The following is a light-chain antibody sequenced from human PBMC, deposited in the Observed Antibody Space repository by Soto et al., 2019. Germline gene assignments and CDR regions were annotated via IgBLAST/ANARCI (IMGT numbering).Light chain of an antibody. CDR3: QSYDSSLSGYHVV. V-gene: IGLV1-40*01. CDR2: GNS. CDR1: SSNIGAGYD. J-gene: IGLJ2*01. Sequence: QSVLTQPPSVSGAPGQRVTISCTGSSSNIGAGYDVHWYQQLPGTAPKLLVYGNSNRPSGVPDRFSGSKSGTSASLAITGLQAEDEADYYCQSYDSSLSGYHVVFGGGTKPPS.